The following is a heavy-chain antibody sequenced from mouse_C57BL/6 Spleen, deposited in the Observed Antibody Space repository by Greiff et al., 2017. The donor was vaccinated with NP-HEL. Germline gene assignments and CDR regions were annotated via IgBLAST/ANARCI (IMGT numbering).Heavy chain of an antibody. V-gene: IGHV5-6*01. CDR2: ISSGGSYT. J-gene: IGHJ1*03. CDR3: ARHYYGSSLEWYFDV. CDR1: GFTFSSYG. Sequence: EVKVVESGGDLVKPGGSLKLSCAASGFTFSSYGMSWVRQTPDKRLEWVATISSGGSYTYYPDSVKGRFTISRDNAKNTLYLQMSSLKSEDTAMYYCARHYYGSSLEWYFDVWGTGTTVTVSS. D-gene: IGHD1-1*01.